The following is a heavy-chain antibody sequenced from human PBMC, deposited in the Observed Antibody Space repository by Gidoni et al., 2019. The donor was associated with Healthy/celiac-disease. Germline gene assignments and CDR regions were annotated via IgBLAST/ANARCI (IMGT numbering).Heavy chain of an antibody. V-gene: IGHV3-21*01. Sequence: EVQLVESGGGMVKPGGSLRLSCAASGFPFGSYSMNWVRQAPGKVLGWVSSISSSSSYIYYADSVKGRFTISRDNAKNSLYLQMNSLRAEDTAVYYCAREYSSGWYSDYWGQGTLVTVSS. CDR3: AREYSSGWYSDY. CDR2: ISSSSSYI. J-gene: IGHJ4*02. CDR1: GFPFGSYS. D-gene: IGHD6-19*01.